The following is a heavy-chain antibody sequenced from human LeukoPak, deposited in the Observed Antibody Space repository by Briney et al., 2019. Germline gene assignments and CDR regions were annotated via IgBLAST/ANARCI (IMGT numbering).Heavy chain of an antibody. Sequence: GGSLRLSCAASGFTFSSFAMHWVRQAPGKGLEWVAVISYDGSNKYYADSVKGRFTISRDNSKNTVYLQMDSLRAEDTAVYYCARSYSGSYRDAFDIWGQGTMVTVSS. CDR1: GFTFSSFA. CDR2: ISYDGSNK. CDR3: ARSYSGSYRDAFDI. J-gene: IGHJ3*02. V-gene: IGHV3-30-3*01. D-gene: IGHD1-26*01.